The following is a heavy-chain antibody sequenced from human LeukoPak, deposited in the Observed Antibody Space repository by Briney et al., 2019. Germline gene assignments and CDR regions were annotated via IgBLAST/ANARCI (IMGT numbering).Heavy chain of an antibody. CDR1: GFTFSSHA. Sequence: PGGSLRLSCGASGFTFSSHAMTWVRQAPGKGLEWVSAISISGDTTYYADAVKGRFTISRDNSKNTLYLQMNSLRAEDTAVYYCAKDGGPYSMYYYYGMDVWGQGTTVTVSS. V-gene: IGHV3-23*01. CDR3: AKDGGPYSMYYYYGMDV. CDR2: ISISGDTT. D-gene: IGHD4-11*01. J-gene: IGHJ6*02.